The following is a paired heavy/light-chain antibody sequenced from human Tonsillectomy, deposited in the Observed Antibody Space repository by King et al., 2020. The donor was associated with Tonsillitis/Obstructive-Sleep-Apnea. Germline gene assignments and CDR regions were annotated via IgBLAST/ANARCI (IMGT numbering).Heavy chain of an antibody. CDR2: ISGSGSRT. V-gene: IGHV3-23*04. CDR1: GFIFTSYA. J-gene: IGHJ4*02. CDR3: AKDMSFLYGDLPFDH. D-gene: IGHD4-17*01. Sequence: EVQLVESGGGLVQPGGSLRLSCAASGFIFTSYAMTWVRQGPEKGLERVAAISGSGSRTYYADSVKGRFTISRDNSKNTLYLQMNSLRAEDTAVYYCAKDMSFLYGDLPFDHWGQGALVTVSS.
Light chain of an antibody. V-gene: IGKV3-20*01. CDR1: QSVPITY. Sequence: ETVLTQSPATLSLSPGERATLSCRASQSVPITYLAWYQQKPGQAPRFLIYDESNRATGVPDRFSGSGSGTDFTLTISRLEPEDFAVYYCQQYGSSPLTFGGGTKVEIK. J-gene: IGKJ4*01. CDR3: QQYGSSPLT. CDR2: DES.